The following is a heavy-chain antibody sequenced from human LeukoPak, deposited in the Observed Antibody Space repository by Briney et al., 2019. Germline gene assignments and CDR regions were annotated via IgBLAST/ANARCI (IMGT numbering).Heavy chain of an antibody. CDR2: IIPIFGTA. D-gene: IGHD5-18*01. CDR3: ARDHQVGSRSRGSSYGTPFDY. CDR1: GGTFSSYA. Sequence: SVKVSCKXSGGTFSSYAISWVRQAPGQGLEWMGRIIPIFGTANYSQKFQGRVTITTDEATSTAYMEMSSIRPEDTAVYYCARDHQVGSRSRGSSYGTPFDYWGQGTLVTVSS. V-gene: IGHV1-69*05. J-gene: IGHJ4*02.